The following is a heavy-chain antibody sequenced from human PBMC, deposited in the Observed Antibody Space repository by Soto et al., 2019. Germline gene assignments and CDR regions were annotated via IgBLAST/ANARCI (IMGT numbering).Heavy chain of an antibody. D-gene: IGHD6-6*01. CDR1: GFSFRSYG. CDR3: AKLVERVGGVPVVAY. Sequence: QVQLVESGGGVVQSGGSLRLSCVASGFSFRSYGMHWVRQAPGGGLEWVALISYDGRHEYYADSVRGRFTISRDNSQNSLLLEMHTLRKNDTALYYCAKLVERVGGVPVVAYWGRGTLVTVSS. J-gene: IGHJ4*02. V-gene: IGHV3-30*18. CDR2: ISYDGRHE.